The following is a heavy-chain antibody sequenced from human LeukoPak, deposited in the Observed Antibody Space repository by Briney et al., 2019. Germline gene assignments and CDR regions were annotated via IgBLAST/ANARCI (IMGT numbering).Heavy chain of an antibody. CDR1: GFTFSSYS. CDR2: ISSSSSTI. CDR3: ARDERRYGSGTPDY. D-gene: IGHD3-10*01. V-gene: IGHV3-48*01. J-gene: IGHJ4*02. Sequence: SGGSLRLSCAASGFTFSSYSMNWVRQALGKGLEWVSYISSSSSTIYYADSVKGRFTISRDNAKNSLYLQMNSLRAEDTAVYYCARDERRYGSGTPDYWGQGTLVTVSS.